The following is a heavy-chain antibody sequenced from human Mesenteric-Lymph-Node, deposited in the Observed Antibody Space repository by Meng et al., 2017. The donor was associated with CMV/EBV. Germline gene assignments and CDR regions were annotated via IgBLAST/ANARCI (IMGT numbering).Heavy chain of an antibody. CDR1: GSSFTSYA. V-gene: IGHV1-69*01. D-gene: IGHD2-15*01. CDR3: AVVSSNFDY. CDR2: IIPVFGTK. Sequence: KISCEASGSSFTSYAVSWVRQAPGQGLEWMRGIIPVFGTKNYAQKFEGRVTITADESTSTVYMDLSRLTSEDTAVYYCAVVSSNFDYWGQGTLVTVSS. J-gene: IGHJ4*02.